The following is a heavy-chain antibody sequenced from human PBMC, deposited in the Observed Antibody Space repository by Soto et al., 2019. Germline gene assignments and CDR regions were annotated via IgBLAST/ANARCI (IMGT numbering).Heavy chain of an antibody. D-gene: IGHD2-2*01. CDR1: GFAFNNYG. J-gene: IGHJ4*02. CDR3: AREDSIIIPAVSDF. Sequence: GGSLRLSCTVSGFAFNNYGINWVRQAPGKGLEWVSSISKSDYTYYSDSVKGRFTISRDNAKNSVSLQMNTLRVEDTAVYYCAREDSIIIPAVSDFWGQGTLVTAPQ. V-gene: IGHV3-21*01. CDR2: ISKSDYT.